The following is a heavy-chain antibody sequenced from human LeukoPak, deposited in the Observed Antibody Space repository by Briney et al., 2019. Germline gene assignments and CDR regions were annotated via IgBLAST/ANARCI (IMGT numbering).Heavy chain of an antibody. CDR2: IINDGSRQ. Sequence: GGSLRLSCAASGFTFNTCGTHWVRQAPGKGLEWVAVIINDGSRQYYTDSVKGRFTISRDNSKNTLFLQMNSLRAEDTAVYYCVKSSGTNDYGMDAWGQGTTVTVPS. V-gene: IGHV3-30*18. D-gene: IGHD3-10*01. CDR3: VKSSGTNDYGMDA. J-gene: IGHJ6*02. CDR1: GFTFNTCG.